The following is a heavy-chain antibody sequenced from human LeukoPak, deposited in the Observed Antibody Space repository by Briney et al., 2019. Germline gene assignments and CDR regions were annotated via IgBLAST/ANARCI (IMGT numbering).Heavy chain of an antibody. V-gene: IGHV3-21*05. J-gene: IGHJ4*02. CDR3: ARDLAELGYYDSSGYSH. CDR1: GFTFSSYA. CDR2: ISSSSSYT. D-gene: IGHD3-22*01. Sequence: NPGGSLRLSCAASGFTFSSYAMNWVRQAPGKGLEWVSYISSSSSYTNYADSVKGRFTISRDNAKNSLYLQMNSLRAEDTAVYYCARDLAELGYYDSSGYSHWGQGTLVTVSS.